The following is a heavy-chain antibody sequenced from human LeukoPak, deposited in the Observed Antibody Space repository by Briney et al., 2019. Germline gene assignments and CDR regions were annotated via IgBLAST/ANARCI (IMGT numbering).Heavy chain of an antibody. Sequence: SETLSLTCTVSGGSISSYYWSWIRQPPGKGLEWIGYIYYSGNTNYNPSLKSRVTISVDMSKSHFSLKLSSVTAADTAVYYCARRHQVSSYSPYAFDIWGQGTMVTVSS. V-gene: IGHV4-59*08. CDR3: ARRHQVSSYSPYAFDI. J-gene: IGHJ3*02. CDR1: GGSISSYY. CDR2: IYYSGNT. D-gene: IGHD6-6*01.